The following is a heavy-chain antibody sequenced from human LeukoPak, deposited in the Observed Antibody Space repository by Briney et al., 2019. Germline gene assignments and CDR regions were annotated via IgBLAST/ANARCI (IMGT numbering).Heavy chain of an antibody. Sequence: SETLSLTCTVSGGSISSYYWSWIRQPAGKGLEWIGRIYTSGSTNYNPSLKSRVTISVDTSKNQFSLKLSSVTAADTAVYYCAREAYYDFWSGSFSSPYYYYMDVWGKGTTVTVSS. J-gene: IGHJ6*03. CDR1: GGSISSYY. D-gene: IGHD3-3*01. CDR2: IYTSGST. V-gene: IGHV4-4*07. CDR3: AREAYYDFWSGSFSSPYYYYMDV.